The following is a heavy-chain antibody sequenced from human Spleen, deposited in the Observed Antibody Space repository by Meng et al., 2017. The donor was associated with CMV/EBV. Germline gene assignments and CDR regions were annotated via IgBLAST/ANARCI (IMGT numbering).Heavy chain of an antibody. J-gene: IGHJ6*02. V-gene: IGHV3-20*04. CDR1: GFIFEDYG. CDR3: ARGLGSYYRLSGGMDV. Sequence: GGSLRLSCAASGFIFEDYGMSWVRQAPGKGLEWVAGITWNGDFTGYADSVKGRFTISRDNAKNTLYLQMNSLRVEDTAVYYCARGLGSYYRLSGGMDVWGQGTTVTVSS. D-gene: IGHD1-26*01. CDR2: ITWNGDFT.